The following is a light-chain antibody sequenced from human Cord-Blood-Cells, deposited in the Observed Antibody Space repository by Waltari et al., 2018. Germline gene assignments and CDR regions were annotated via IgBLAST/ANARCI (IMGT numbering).Light chain of an antibody. CDR3: CSYAGSSTYV. V-gene: IGLV2-23*01. CDR2: ESS. CDR1: SSDVGSYNL. J-gene: IGLJ1*01. Sequence: QSALTQPASVSGSPGQTITISSTGTSSDVGSYNLVPWYQQHPGKPPKLMIYESSKRPSGVTNRFSSSKSCNTASLTISVLQAEDEADYYCCSYAGSSTYVFRTGTKVTIL.